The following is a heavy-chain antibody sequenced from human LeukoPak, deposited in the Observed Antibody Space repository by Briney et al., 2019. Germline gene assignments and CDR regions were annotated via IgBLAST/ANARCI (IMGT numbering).Heavy chain of an antibody. CDR1: GYTFTGYY. CDR3: ARARPYDYVWGAYHYSFDY. CDR2: ISPHSGGT. D-gene: IGHD3-16*02. J-gene: IGHJ4*02. Sequence: GASVKVSCEASGYTFTGYYMHWVRQAPGQGLEWMGWISPHSGGTISAQKFHGRVTMTRDTSINTAYMELSRLRSDDTAVYYCARARPYDYVWGAYHYSFDYWGQGTLVTVSS. V-gene: IGHV1-2*02.